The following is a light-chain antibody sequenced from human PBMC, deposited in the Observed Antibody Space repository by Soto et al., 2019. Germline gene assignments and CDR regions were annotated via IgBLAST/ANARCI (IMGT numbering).Light chain of an antibody. CDR1: SSDVGSYNL. V-gene: IGLV2-23*02. CDR2: EVS. CDR3: CSYAGSSTYV. Sequence: QCVLTQPASVSGSPGQSISISCTKTSSDVGSYNLVSWYQQHPGKAPKVMIYEVSKRPSGVPNRFSGSKSGNTASLTISGLQAEDEADYYCCSYAGSSTYVFGTGTKVTVL. J-gene: IGLJ1*01.